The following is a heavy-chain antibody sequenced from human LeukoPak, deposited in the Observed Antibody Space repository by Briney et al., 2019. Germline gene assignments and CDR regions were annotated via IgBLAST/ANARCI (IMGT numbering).Heavy chain of an antibody. D-gene: IGHD1-26*01. Sequence: GGSLRLPCAASGFTFSRYGMHGRRQAPGKELEWVAVIWYDGSNKYYADSVKGRFTISRDNSKNTLYLQMNSLRAEDTAVYYCARDQDEGATEEPYCYYGMDLWPQGTTVTVSS. CDR1: GFTFSRYG. J-gene: IGHJ6*02. CDR2: IWYDGSNK. CDR3: ARDQDEGATEEPYCYYGMDL. V-gene: IGHV3-33*01.